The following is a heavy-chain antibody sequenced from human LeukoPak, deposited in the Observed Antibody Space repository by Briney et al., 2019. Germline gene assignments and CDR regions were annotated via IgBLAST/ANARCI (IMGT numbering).Heavy chain of an antibody. V-gene: IGHV1-8*03. CDR2: MNPNSGNT. Sequence: ASVKVSCKASGYTFTSYDINWVRQATGQGLEWMGWMNPNSGNTGYAQKFQGRVTITRNTSISTAYMELSSLRSEDTAVYYCARGEYQLLYNWFDPWGQGTLATVSS. D-gene: IGHD2-2*01. CDR3: ARGEYQLLYNWFDP. J-gene: IGHJ5*02. CDR1: GYTFTSYD.